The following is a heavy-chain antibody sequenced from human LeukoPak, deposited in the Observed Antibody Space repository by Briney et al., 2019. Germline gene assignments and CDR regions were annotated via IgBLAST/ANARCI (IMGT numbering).Heavy chain of an antibody. CDR1: GGPISSYY. CDR2: IYYSGST. Sequence: SETLSLTCTVSGGPISSYYWSWIRQPPGKGLEWIGYIYYSGSTNYNPSLKSRVTISVDTSKSQFSLKLSSVTAADTAVYYCARSSVAGPGGFDYWGQGTLVTVSS. CDR3: ARSSVAGPGGFDY. J-gene: IGHJ4*02. D-gene: IGHD6-19*01. V-gene: IGHV4-59*01.